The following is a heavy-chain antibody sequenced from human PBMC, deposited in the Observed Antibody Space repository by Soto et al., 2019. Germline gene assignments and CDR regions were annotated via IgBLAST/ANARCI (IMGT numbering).Heavy chain of an antibody. CDR3: ARGAY. J-gene: IGHJ4*02. V-gene: IGHV3-48*02. CDR2: IGSSSSII. Sequence: EAQLVESGGGLVQPGGSLRLSCAASGFTFSSYSMNWVRQAPGKGLEWVSYIGSSSSIIFYADSVKGRFTISRDNAKNSLYPQMNSLRDEDTAVYYCARGAYWGQGTLVTVSS. CDR1: GFTFSSYS.